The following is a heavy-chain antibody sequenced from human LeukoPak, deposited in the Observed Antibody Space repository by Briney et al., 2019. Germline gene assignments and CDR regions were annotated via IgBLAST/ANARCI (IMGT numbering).Heavy chain of an antibody. Sequence: SETLSLTSTVSGGSISSYYWSWIRQPPGRGLGGIGYIYYSGSTNYNPSLKSRVTISVDTSKNQFSLKLSSVTAADTAVYYCARVAYYYDSSGYLGAFDIWGQGTMVTVSS. CDR1: GGSISSYY. D-gene: IGHD3-22*01. V-gene: IGHV4-59*01. CDR3: ARVAYYYDSSGYLGAFDI. J-gene: IGHJ3*02. CDR2: IYYSGST.